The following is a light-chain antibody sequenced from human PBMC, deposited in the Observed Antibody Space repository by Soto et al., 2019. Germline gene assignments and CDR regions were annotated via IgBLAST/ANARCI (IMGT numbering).Light chain of an antibody. V-gene: IGLV2-14*01. CDR1: SSDVGGYNY. CDR3: SSYTRSRTHVV. Sequence: QSALTQPASVSGSPGQSITISCTGTSSDVGGYNYVSWYQQHPAKAPKLMIYEVSNRPSGVSNRFSGSKSGNTASLTISGLQAEDEADYYCSSYTRSRTHVVFGGGTKLTV. CDR2: EVS. J-gene: IGLJ2*01.